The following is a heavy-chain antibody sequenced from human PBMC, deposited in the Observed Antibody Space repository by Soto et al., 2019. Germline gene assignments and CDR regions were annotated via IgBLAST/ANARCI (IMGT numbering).Heavy chain of an antibody. Sequence: SVKVSCKSSVGTFSRYAISLVRQAPGQGLEWMGGIIPIFGTANYAQKFQGRVTITADESKSTAYMELSSLRSEDKAVYYCASSIAARRNFDYWGQGTLVTVSS. CDR3: ASSIAARRNFDY. CDR1: VGTFSRYA. CDR2: IIPIFGTA. V-gene: IGHV1-69*13. J-gene: IGHJ4*02. D-gene: IGHD6-6*01.